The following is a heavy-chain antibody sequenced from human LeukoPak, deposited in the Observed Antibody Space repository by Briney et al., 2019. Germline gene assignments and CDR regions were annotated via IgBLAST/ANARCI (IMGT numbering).Heavy chain of an antibody. V-gene: IGHV1-46*01. CDR3: ARDRIPITIFGVVIYEVFDY. D-gene: IGHD3-3*01. Sequence: ASVKVSCKASGYTFTSYYMHWVRQAPGQGLEWMGIINPSGGSTSYAQKFQGRVTMTRDTSTSTVYMELSSLRSEDTAVYYCARDRIPITIFGVVIYEVFDYWGQGTLVTVSS. J-gene: IGHJ4*02. CDR1: GYTFTSYY. CDR2: INPSGGST.